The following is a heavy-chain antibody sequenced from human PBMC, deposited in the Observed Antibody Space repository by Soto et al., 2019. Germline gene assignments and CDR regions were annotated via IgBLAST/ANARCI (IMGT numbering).Heavy chain of an antibody. CDR3: ARRISLYYGMDV. CDR2: IYPGDSDT. CDR1: GYSFSNYW. V-gene: IGHV5-51*01. J-gene: IGHJ6*04. Sequence: PGESLKISCKGFGYSFSNYWIGWVRQMPGKGLEWMGIIYPGDSDTRYNPSFEGQVTITADKSISTAYLQWSSLKASATAMYYCARRISLYYGMDVWGKATKVT.